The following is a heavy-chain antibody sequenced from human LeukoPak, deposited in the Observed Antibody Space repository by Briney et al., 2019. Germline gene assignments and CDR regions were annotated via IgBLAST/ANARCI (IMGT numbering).Heavy chain of an antibody. J-gene: IGHJ4*02. CDR1: GFTFSHYY. CDR3: ARARPSATYYYDSSGYLV. Sequence: GGSLRLSCAASGFTFSHYYMSWIRQAPGKGLEWVSYISSSGTTIYYADSVKGRFTISRDNAKNSLYLQMNSLRAEDTAVYYCARARPSATYYYDSSGYLVWGQGTLVTVSS. V-gene: IGHV3-11*01. CDR2: ISSSGTTI. D-gene: IGHD3-22*01.